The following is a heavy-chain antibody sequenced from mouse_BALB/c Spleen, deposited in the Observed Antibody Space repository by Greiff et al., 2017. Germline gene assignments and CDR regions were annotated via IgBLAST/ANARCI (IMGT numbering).Heavy chain of an antibody. D-gene: IGHD1-1*01. CDR3: ERSSYGSSPVWFAY. V-gene: IGHV1S81*02. J-gene: IGHJ3*01. CDR2: INPSNGRT. CDR1: GYTFTSYW. Sequence: QVQLQQSGAELVKPGASVKLSCKASGYTFTSYWMHWVKQRPGQGLEWIGEINPSNGRTNYNEKFKSKATLTVDKSSSTAYMQLSSLTSEDSAVYLCERSSYGSSPVWFAYWGQGTLVTVSA.